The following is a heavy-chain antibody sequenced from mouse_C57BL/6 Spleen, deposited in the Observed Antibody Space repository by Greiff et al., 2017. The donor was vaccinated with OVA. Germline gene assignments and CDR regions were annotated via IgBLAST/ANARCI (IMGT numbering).Heavy chain of an antibody. CDR2: INPGSGGT. D-gene: IGHD2-4*01. CDR3: ATRYDYDGYFDY. CDR1: GYAFTNYL. V-gene: IGHV1-54*01. Sequence: QVQLQQSGAELVRPGTSVKVSCKASGYAFTNYLIEWVKQRPGQGLEWIGVINPGSGGTNYNEKFKGKATLTADKSSSTAYMQLSSLTSEDSAVYFCATRYDYDGYFDYWGQGTTLTVSS. J-gene: IGHJ2*01.